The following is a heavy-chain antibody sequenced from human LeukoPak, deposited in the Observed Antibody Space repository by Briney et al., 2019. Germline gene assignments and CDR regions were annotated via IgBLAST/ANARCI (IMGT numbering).Heavy chain of an antibody. V-gene: IGHV3-21*01. CDR2: ISSSSSYI. Sequence: GESLKISCAASGFTFSSYSMNWVRQAPGKGLEWVSSISSSSSYIYYADSVKGRFTISRDNAKNSLYLQMNSLRAEDTAVYYCARGARNWYDYYYYMDVWGKGTTVTVSS. J-gene: IGHJ6*03. CDR3: ARGARNWYDYYYYMDV. D-gene: IGHD6-13*01. CDR1: GFTFSSYS.